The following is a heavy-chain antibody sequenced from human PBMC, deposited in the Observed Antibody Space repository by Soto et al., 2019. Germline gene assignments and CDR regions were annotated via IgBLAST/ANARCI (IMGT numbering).Heavy chain of an antibody. CDR2: IKEDGAEK. V-gene: IGHV3-7*03. J-gene: IGHJ4*02. D-gene: IGHD1-1*01. CDR3: VRDLDGYFDY. Sequence: GSLRLSCEVSGFPFGSYWMSWVRQAPGKGLEWVANIKEDGAEKNYVDSVRGRFTISRDNAKGSQYLQMNNLRADDTAVYYCVRDLDGYFDYWGQGILVTVSS. CDR1: GFPFGSYW.